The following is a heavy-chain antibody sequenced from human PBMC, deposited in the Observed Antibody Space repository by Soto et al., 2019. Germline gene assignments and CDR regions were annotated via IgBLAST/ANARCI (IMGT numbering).Heavy chain of an antibody. Sequence: PGASVKVSCKASGYTFTSYGISWVRQAPGQGLEWMGWISAYNGNTNYAQKLQGRVTMTTDTSTSTAYMELRSLRSDDTAVYYCARGMTPMEPWYYGSGSYLGFDYWGQGTLVTVSS. CDR3: ARGMTPMEPWYYGSGSYLGFDY. D-gene: IGHD3-10*01. CDR2: ISAYNGNT. V-gene: IGHV1-18*04. J-gene: IGHJ4*02. CDR1: GYTFTSYG.